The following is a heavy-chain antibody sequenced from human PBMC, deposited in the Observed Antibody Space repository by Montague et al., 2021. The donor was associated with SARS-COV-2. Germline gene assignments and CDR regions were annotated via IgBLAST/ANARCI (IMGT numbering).Heavy chain of an antibody. Sequence: SETLSLTCSRSSLSMRRNNGGDRKSTRLKSSQGRVWDADLSGNKKYKPSLKSRVSMSVDKSWNQLSLRLTSVTAADTAIYYCARKGSGRSDLAYWGQGTMVIVSS. CDR1: SLSMRRNNG. V-gene: IGHV4-4*02. CDR3: ARKGSGRSDLAY. J-gene: IGHJ4*02. CDR2: ADLSGNK. D-gene: IGHD1-26*01.